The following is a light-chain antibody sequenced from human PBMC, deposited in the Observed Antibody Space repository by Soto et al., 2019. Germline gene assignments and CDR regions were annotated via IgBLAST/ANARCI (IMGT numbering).Light chain of an antibody. J-gene: IGKJ1*01. V-gene: IGKV3-11*01. CDR1: QSVSSDY. CDR3: QQRYNWPRT. Sequence: ESVLTQSPGTLSLSPGERATLSCRASQSVSSDYLAWYQQKPGQAPRLLIYDVSNRATGIPARFSGSGSGTDFTLTISSLEPEDFAVYYCQQRYNWPRTFGQGTKVDIK. CDR2: DVS.